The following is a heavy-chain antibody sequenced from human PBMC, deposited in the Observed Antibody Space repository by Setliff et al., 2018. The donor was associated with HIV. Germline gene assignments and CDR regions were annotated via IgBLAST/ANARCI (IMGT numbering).Heavy chain of an antibody. CDR2: IEPSSGGK. V-gene: IGHV1-2*06. CDR3: ARQDHSSVNSGSLYAFDV. Sequence: ASVKVSCKASGYTFTAYYIHWVRQAPGHGLQLMGRIEPSSGGKNYIQKFQGRVTITRDTSIYTVYMELTGLTSDDTAVYYCARQDHSSVNSGSLYAFDVWGQGTMVTVSS. J-gene: IGHJ3*01. CDR1: GYTFTAYY. D-gene: IGHD3-22*01.